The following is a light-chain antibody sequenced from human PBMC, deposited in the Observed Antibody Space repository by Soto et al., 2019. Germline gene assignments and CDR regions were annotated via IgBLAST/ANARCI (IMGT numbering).Light chain of an antibody. Sequence: EIVMTQTPLSSPVTLGQPASISCRSSQSLVHSDGYTYLSWLHQRPGQPPRLLIYRVSNRFSGXPXRXXGSGAGTDFTLKLRRVEAEDVGVYYCMQATHFPPYTFGQGTKLEI. CDR1: QSLVHSDGYTY. J-gene: IGKJ2*01. V-gene: IGKV2-24*01. CDR2: RVS. CDR3: MQATHFPPYT.